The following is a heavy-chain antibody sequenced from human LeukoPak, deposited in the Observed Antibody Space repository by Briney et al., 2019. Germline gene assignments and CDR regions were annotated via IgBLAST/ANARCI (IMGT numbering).Heavy chain of an antibody. CDR2: TNSGGSAI. J-gene: IGHJ4*02. D-gene: IGHD2-2*02. CDR3: ARGGYCSSSSCYTNGPIDY. CDR1: GFTFSDYN. Sequence: GGSLRLSCAASGFTFSDYNMTWIRQAPGKGLEWVSFTNSGGSAIYYADPVKGRFTISRDNAKNSLYLQMNSLRAEDTAVYFCARGGYCSSSSCYTNGPIDYWGQGTLVTVSS. V-gene: IGHV3-11*01.